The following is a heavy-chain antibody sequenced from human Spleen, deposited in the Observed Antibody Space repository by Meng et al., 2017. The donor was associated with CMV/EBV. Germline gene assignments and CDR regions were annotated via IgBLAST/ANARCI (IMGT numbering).Heavy chain of an antibody. D-gene: IGHD6-13*01. Sequence: GGSLRLSCVVSGFTFDDYAMAWVRQAPGKGLQWVSTINWDGSSRGYGDSVKGRVTISRDNTQDSVYLQMSNLRVEDTALYYCVRDYGGSSSDAFDVWGQGTMVTVSS. J-gene: IGHJ3*01. CDR1: GFTFDDYA. V-gene: IGHV3-20*04. CDR2: INWDGSSR. CDR3: VRDYGGSSSDAFDV.